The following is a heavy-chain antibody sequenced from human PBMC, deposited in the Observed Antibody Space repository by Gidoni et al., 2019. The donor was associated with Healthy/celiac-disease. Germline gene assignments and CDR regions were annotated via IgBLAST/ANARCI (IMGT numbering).Heavy chain of an antibody. CDR3: ARGGASGRGYSYGSTPDY. D-gene: IGHD5-18*01. J-gene: IGHJ4*02. CDR2: IIPIFGTA. Sequence: QVQLVQSGAEVKKPGSSVKVACKASGGTCSSDAISWVRPAPGQGLEWMGGIIPIFGTANYAQKFQGRVTITADKSTSTAYMELSSLRSEDTAVYYCARGGASGRGYSYGSTPDYWGQGTLVTVSS. V-gene: IGHV1-69*06. CDR1: GGTCSSDA.